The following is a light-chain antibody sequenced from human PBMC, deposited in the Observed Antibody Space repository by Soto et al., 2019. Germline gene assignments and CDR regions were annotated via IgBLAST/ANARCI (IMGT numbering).Light chain of an antibody. V-gene: IGKV3-11*01. Sequence: EIVLTQSPATLSLSPGERATLSCRASQSVSSYLAWYQQKRGQAPRLLIYDASNRATGIPARFSGSGSGTDFSLTISSLEPEDFAVYYCQQYVTSSPRTFGQGTKVDIK. CDR1: QSVSSY. CDR2: DAS. J-gene: IGKJ1*01. CDR3: QQYVTSSPRT.